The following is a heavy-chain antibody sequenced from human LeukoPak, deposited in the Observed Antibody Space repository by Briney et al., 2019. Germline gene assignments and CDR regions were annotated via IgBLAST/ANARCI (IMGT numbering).Heavy chain of an antibody. J-gene: IGHJ3*02. CDR1: GGSFSGYY. V-gene: IGHV4-34*01. Sequence: SETLSLTCAVYGGSFSGYYWSWIRQPPGKGLEWIGEINHSGSTNYNPSLKSRVTISVDTSKNQFSLKLSSVTAADTAVYYCAGGGILGAFDIWGQGTMVTVSS. CDR2: INHSGST. CDR3: AGGGILGAFDI. D-gene: IGHD6-13*01.